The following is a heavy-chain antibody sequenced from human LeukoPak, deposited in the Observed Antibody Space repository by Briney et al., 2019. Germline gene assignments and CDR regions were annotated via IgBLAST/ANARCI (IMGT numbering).Heavy chain of an antibody. V-gene: IGHV1-69*13. D-gene: IGHD4-11*01. J-gene: IGHJ5*02. CDR2: IIPIFGTA. Sequence: GASVKGSCKASGGTFGSYAISWVRQAPGQGLEWMGGIIPIFGTANYAQKFQGRVTITADESTSTAYTELSSLRSEDTAVYYCARNPYSNYVWFDPWGQGTLVTVSS. CDR1: GGTFGSYA. CDR3: ARNPYSNYVWFDP.